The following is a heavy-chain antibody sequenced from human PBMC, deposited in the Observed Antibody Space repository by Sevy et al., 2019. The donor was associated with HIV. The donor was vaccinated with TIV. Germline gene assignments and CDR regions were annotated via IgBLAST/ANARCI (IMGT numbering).Heavy chain of an antibody. V-gene: IGHV4-59*01. CDR1: GGSISAYS. D-gene: IGHD2-15*01. CDR3: ARHGGNPYCNS. Sequence: SETLSLTCTLSGGSISAYSWSWIRQPPGKGLEWIGYILYTGSTNYNPSLKSRVTVSVDTSKNQFSLRMTSVTAADTAVYYCARHGGNPYCNSWGQGTLVTVSS. J-gene: IGHJ4*02. CDR2: ILYTGST.